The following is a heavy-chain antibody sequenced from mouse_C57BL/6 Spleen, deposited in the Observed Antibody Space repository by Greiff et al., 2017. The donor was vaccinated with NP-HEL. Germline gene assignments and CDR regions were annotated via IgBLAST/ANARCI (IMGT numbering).Heavy chain of an antibody. CDR2: IYPGSGST. J-gene: IGHJ3*01. V-gene: IGHV1-55*01. Sequence: QVQLKQPGAELVKPGASVKMSCKASGYTFTSYWITWVKQRPGQGLEWIGDIYPGSGSTNYNEKFKSKATLTVETSSSTAYMQLSSLTSEDSAVYYGARPGPDVGFAYWGQGTLVTVSA. CDR3: ARPGPDVGFAY. CDR1: GYTFTSYW.